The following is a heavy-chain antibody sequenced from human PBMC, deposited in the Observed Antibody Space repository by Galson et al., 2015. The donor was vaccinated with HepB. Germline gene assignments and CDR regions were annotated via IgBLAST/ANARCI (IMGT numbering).Heavy chain of an antibody. V-gene: IGHV3-11*01. CDR2: VSGSGRAI. CDR1: GVTFSDYD. CDR3: ARLSFDAFDL. Sequence: SLRLSCAASGVTFSDYDINWIRQAPGKGLEWVSYVSGSGRAIYYGDSVKGQFAISRDNAKNSLYLHMDGLRADDTAVYYCARLSFDAFDLWGQGTMVTVSS. J-gene: IGHJ3*01.